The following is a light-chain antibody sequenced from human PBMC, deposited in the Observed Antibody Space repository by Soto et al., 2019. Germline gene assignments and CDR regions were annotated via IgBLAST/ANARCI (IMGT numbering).Light chain of an antibody. CDR2: GAS. J-gene: IGKJ5*01. CDR3: QQYSSSPIT. V-gene: IGKV3-20*01. CDR1: QSVSSSH. Sequence: EIVLTQSPGTLSLSPGERATLSCRASQSVSSSHLAWYQQKPGQAPRLLIYGASNRATGIPARFSGSGSATDFSLTISRLDPEDFAVYYCQQYSSSPITFGQGTRLEIK.